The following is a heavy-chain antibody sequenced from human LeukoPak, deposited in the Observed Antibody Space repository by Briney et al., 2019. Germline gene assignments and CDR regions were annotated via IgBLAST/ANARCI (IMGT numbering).Heavy chain of an antibody. CDR3: ARGIYYDSSGPDY. J-gene: IGHJ4*02. D-gene: IGHD3-22*01. Sequence: KPSETLSLTSAVYGGSFSGYYWSWIRQPPGKGLEWLGEINHSGSTNYNPSLKSRVTISVDTSKNQFSLKLSSVTAADTAVYYCARGIYYDSSGPDYWGQGTLVTVSS. V-gene: IGHV4-34*01. CDR2: INHSGST. CDR1: GGSFSGYY.